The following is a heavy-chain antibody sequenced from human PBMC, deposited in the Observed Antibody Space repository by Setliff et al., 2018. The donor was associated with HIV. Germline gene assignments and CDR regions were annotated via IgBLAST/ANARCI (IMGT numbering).Heavy chain of an antibody. Sequence: PSETLSLTCAVSGYSISSGYYWGCIRQPPGKGLEWIGSIYHSASTFYNPSLKSRLTISVDTSKNQFSLKLTSVTAADTAVYYCARHWRGSGWSNWFDPWGQGTLVTVSS. J-gene: IGHJ5*02. CDR1: GYSISSGYY. V-gene: IGHV4-38-2*01. D-gene: IGHD6-19*01. CDR3: ARHWRGSGWSNWFDP. CDR2: IYHSAST.